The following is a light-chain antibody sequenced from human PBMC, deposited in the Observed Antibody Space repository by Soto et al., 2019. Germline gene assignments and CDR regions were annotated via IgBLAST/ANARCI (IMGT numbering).Light chain of an antibody. V-gene: IGKV3-20*01. CDR1: QSVSTY. CDR3: QQHGSSPIT. J-gene: IGKJ5*01. CDR2: EAS. Sequence: EIVMTQSPATLSVSPGGRATLSCRASQSVSTYLAWYQQKPGQAPRLLIYEASSRATGIPDRFSGSGSGTDFTLTISRLEPEDFAVYYCQQHGSSPITFGQGTRLEIK.